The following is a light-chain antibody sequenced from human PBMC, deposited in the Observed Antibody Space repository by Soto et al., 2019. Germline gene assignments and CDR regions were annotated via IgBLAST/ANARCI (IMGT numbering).Light chain of an antibody. V-gene: IGLV2-18*01. J-gene: IGLJ1*01. CDR2: EVN. CDR3: SLSISGSTYV. CDR1: SSDVGSYNR. Sequence: QSVLTQPPSVSGSPGQSVTISCTGTSSDVGSYNRLSWYQQPPGTAPKLIMYEVNTRPSGVPDRFSGSKSGSTASLTISGLQAEDQADYYCSLSISGSTYVFGTGTKVTVL.